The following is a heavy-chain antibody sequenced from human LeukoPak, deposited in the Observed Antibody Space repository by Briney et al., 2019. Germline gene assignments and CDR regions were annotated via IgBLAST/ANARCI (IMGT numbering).Heavy chain of an antibody. CDR1: GFTFRDYA. CDR3: AKGSSTTCPCYRDY. D-gene: IGHD2-2*01. CDR2: ISGSGGKT. V-gene: IGHV3-23*01. J-gene: IGHJ4*02. Sequence: GGSLRLSCEASGFTFRDYAMNWVRQAPGKGLEWVADISGSGGKTYYADSVKGRLTISRDNSKNTLYVQMNSLRAEDTALYYCAKGSSTTCPCYRDYWGQGTLVTVSS.